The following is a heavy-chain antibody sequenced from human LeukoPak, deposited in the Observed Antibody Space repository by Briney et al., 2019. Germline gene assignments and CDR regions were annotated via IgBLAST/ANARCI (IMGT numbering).Heavy chain of an antibody. J-gene: IGHJ4*02. CDR3: ARAPSEKGAKGLYFDY. CDR2: ISSSGSTI. CDR1: GFTFSDYY. D-gene: IGHD1-26*01. V-gene: IGHV3-11*04. Sequence: GGSLRLSCAASGFTFSDYYMSWIRQAPGKGLEWVSYISSSGSTIYYADSVKGRLTISRDNAKNSLYLQMNGLRAEDTAVYYCARAPSEKGAKGLYFDYWGQGTLVTVSS.